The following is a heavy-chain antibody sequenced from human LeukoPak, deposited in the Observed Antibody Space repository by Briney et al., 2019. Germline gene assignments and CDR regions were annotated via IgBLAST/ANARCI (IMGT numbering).Heavy chain of an antibody. Sequence: PGGSLRLSCAASGFTFSDYYMSWLRQAPGKGLEWVSDISSSGTNMYYADSVKARFTISRDNAKNSLFLQMNRLRAEDTAGYYCVRESHNTWYFDSWGQGTLVTVSS. J-gene: IGHJ4*02. D-gene: IGHD1-1*01. CDR1: GFTFSDYY. CDR3: VRESHNTWYFDS. CDR2: ISSSGTNM. V-gene: IGHV3-11*04.